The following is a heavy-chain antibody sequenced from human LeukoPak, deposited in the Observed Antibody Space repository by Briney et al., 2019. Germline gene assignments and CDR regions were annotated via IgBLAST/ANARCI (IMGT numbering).Heavy chain of an antibody. CDR2: IHYTGLT. V-gene: IGHV4-61*05. J-gene: IGHJ4*02. Sequence: PSETLSLTCTVSGGSISSSSYYWGWIRQPPGKGLDWIGYIHYTGLTNYNPSLTSRLTISVDTSKNQFSLKLSSVTAADAAVYFCARVVPDGYSDYWGQGTLVTVSS. CDR1: GGSISSSSYY. CDR3: ARVVPDGYSDY. D-gene: IGHD2-2*01.